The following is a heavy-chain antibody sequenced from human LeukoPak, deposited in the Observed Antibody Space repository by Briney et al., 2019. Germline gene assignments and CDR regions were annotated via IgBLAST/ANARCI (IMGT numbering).Heavy chain of an antibody. CDR3: ARAPMFGAFDI. J-gene: IGHJ3*02. Sequence: SETLSLTCAVYGGSFSGYYWSWIRQPPGKGLEWIGEINHSGSTNYNPSLKSRVTISVDTSKNQFSLKLSSVTAADTAVYYCARAPMFGAFDIWGQGTMVTVSS. D-gene: IGHD3-10*02. CDR2: INHSGST. V-gene: IGHV4-34*01. CDR1: GGSFSGYY.